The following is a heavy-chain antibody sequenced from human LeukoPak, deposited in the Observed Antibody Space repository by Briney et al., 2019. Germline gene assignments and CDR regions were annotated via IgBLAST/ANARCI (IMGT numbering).Heavy chain of an antibody. CDR2: MNPNSGNT. CDR1: GYTFTSYD. CDR3: ARGPPDYDSSGYPWGKFDY. Sequence: ASVKVSCKASGYTFTSYDINWVRQATGQGLEWMGWMNPNSGNTGYAQKFQGRVTMTRNTSISTAYMELSSLRSEDTAVYYCARGPPDYDSSGYPWGKFDYWGQGTLVTVSS. V-gene: IGHV1-8*01. D-gene: IGHD3-22*01. J-gene: IGHJ4*02.